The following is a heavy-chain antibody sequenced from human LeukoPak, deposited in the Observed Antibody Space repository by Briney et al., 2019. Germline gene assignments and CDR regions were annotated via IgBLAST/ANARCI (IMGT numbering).Heavy chain of an antibody. V-gene: IGHV1-18*01. CDR3: VRDIGTSPYLHDY. CDR1: GGTFSSYA. D-gene: IGHD6-13*01. J-gene: IGHJ4*02. Sequence: ASAKVSCKASGGTFSSYAISWVRQAPGQGREWMGWISVYNGNTNYAQKFQGRVTMTTDTSTSTAYMEVRTLRFDDTAVYYCVRDIGTSPYLHDYWGQGTLVTVSS. CDR2: ISVYNGNT.